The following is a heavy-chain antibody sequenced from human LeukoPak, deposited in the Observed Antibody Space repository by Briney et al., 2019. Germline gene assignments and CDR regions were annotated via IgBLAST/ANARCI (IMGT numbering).Heavy chain of an antibody. CDR1: GGSFSGYY. J-gene: IGHJ4*02. CDR2: INHSGST. D-gene: IGHD5-18*01. CDR3: ASGYSYVGY. Sequence: PSETLSLTCAVYGGSFSGYYWSWIRQPPGKGLEWIGEINHSGSTNYNPSLKSRVTISVDTSKNQFSLKLSSVTAADTAVYYCASGYSYVGYWGQGTLVTVSS. V-gene: IGHV4-34*01.